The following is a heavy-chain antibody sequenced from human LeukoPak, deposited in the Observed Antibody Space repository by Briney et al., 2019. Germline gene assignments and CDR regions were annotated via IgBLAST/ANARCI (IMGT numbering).Heavy chain of an antibody. CDR1: GGSFSGYY. J-gene: IGHJ5*02. D-gene: IGHD2-2*01. V-gene: IGHV4-34*01. CDR2: INHSGST. CDR3: ARVDCSSTSCPRWLDP. Sequence: SETLSLTCAVYGGSFSGYYWSWIRQPPGKGLEWIGEINHSGSTNYNPSLKSRVTISVDTSKNQFSLKLSSVTAADTAVYYCARVDCSSTSCPRWLDPWGQGTLVTVSS.